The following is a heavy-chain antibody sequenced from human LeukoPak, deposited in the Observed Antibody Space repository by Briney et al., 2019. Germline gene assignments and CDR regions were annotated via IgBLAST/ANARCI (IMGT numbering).Heavy chain of an antibody. D-gene: IGHD3-10*01. Sequence: PSETLSLTRAVYGGSFSGYYWSWVRQPPGKGLEWIGEINHSGSTNYNPSLKSRVTISVDTSRNQFSLKLSSVTAADTAVYYCARGLLITMGAFDIWGQGTMVTVSS. V-gene: IGHV4-34*01. J-gene: IGHJ3*02. CDR2: INHSGST. CDR3: ARGLLITMGAFDI. CDR1: GGSFSGYY.